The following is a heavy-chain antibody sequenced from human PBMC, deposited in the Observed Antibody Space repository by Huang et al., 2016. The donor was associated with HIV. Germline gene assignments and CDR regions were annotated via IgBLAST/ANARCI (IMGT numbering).Heavy chain of an antibody. Sequence: LSGAASGFPFNNHAMHWVRQAPGKGLDWVAVISNDGSNNYYVDSLKGRFTISRDSSKSTLFLHMTSLRTEDTAVYYCARAKDTWDAYDIWGQGTMVIVSS. V-gene: IGHV3-30-3*01. D-gene: IGHD5-18*01. J-gene: IGHJ3*02. CDR2: ISNDGSNN. CDR1: GFPFNNHA. CDR3: ARAKDTWDAYDI.